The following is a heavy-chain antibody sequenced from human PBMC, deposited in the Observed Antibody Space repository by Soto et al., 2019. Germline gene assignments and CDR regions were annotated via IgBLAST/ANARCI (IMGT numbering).Heavy chain of an antibody. CDR3: ATTRGLAVGGSFDY. Sequence: SETLSLTCIVSGGSITRRSSYWAWIRQPPGKGLEWVGTFYDGNTYHNPSLRSRITIAVDTSKNQFSLKLNSVAAADTDFYYCATTRGLAVGGSFDYWGQGMLVTVSS. CDR1: GGSITRRSSY. J-gene: IGHJ4*02. V-gene: IGHV4-39*01. CDR2: FYDGNT. D-gene: IGHD3-10*01.